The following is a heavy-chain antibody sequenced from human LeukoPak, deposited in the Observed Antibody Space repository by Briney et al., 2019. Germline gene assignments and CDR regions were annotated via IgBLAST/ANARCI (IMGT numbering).Heavy chain of an antibody. D-gene: IGHD3-22*01. CDR2: ITGSGDYT. V-gene: IGHV3-23*01. CDR3: ARAYGNSGYYQLPIDY. Sequence: PGGSLRLSCAASGFTFSSYEMNWVRQAPGKGLEWVSGITGSGDYTHHVDSVKGRFTISRDNSKNTLFLQMNSLRVEDTAVYYCARAYGNSGYYQLPIDYWGQGILVTVSS. CDR1: GFTFSSYE. J-gene: IGHJ4*02.